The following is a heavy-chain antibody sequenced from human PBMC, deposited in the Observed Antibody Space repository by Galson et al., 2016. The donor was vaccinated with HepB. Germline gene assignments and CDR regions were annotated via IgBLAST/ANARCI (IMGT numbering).Heavy chain of an antibody. J-gene: IGHJ1*01. CDR2: INPNSGGT. V-gene: IGHV1-2*02. CDR1: GYTFTGFY. Sequence: SVKVSCKASGYTFTGFYMHWVRQAPGQGLEWMGWINPNSGGTHSAQKFQGRVSLTRDTSISTAYMELSGLRSDDTAVYYCAREYLSGTETEFFQHWGQGTLVTVSS. D-gene: IGHD6-13*01. CDR3: AREYLSGTETEFFQH.